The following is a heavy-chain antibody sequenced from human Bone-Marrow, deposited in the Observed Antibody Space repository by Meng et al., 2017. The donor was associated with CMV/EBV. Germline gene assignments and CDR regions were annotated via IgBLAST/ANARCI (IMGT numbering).Heavy chain of an antibody. J-gene: IGHJ4*02. CDR2: MNLNSGYA. D-gene: IGHD7-27*01. V-gene: IGHV1-8*02. CDR3: ARVWGSIDY. CDR1: GGTFSSYA. Sequence: ASVKVSCKASGGTFSSYAISWVRQAPGQGLEWMGWMNLNSGYAGSAQKFQGRVTMTRDTSISTAYMELSSLRSEDTAVYYCARVWGSIDYWGQGTLVTVSS.